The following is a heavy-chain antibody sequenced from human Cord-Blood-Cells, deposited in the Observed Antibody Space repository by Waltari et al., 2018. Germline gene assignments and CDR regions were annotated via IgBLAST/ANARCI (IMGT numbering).Heavy chain of an antibody. V-gene: IGHV1-69*01. CDR1: GGTFSSSA. CDR2: IIPIFGTA. CDR3: ARSRDYYDSSGFDY. D-gene: IGHD3-22*01. J-gene: IGHJ4*02. Sequence: QVQLVQSGAEVKKPGSPVKVSCKASGGTFSSSAISWVGQAPGQGLEWMGGIIPIFGTANYAQKFQGRVTITADESTSTAYMELSSLRSEDTAVYYCARSRDYYDSSGFDYWGQGTLVTVSS.